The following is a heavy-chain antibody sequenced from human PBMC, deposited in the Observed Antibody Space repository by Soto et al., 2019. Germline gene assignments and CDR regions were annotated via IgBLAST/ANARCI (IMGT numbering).Heavy chain of an antibody. V-gene: IGHV3-30*07. D-gene: IGHD6-13*01. CDR3: ARGEPRAAAGTVCD. CDR1: GFTFSSYA. Sequence: QVQLVESGGGVVQPGRSLRLSCAGPGFTFSSYAVHWVRQAPGKGLAWVAVLSYDGSNKYYADSVKGRFTISRDNSTNTLYLQMNSLRDEDMVMYYCARGEPRAAAGTVCDWGQGTLVTVAS. CDR2: LSYDGSNK. J-gene: IGHJ4*02.